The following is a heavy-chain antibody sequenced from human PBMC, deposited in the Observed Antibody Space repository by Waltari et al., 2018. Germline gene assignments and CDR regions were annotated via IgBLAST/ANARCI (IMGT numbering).Heavy chain of an antibody. J-gene: IGHJ4*02. Sequence: EVQLVASGGGLVKPGGSLRLSCAASGFTFISYSMNWVRQAPGKGLEWVSSISGSSTYIYYADSVKGRFTISRDNAKKSLYLQMNSLRAEDTAVYYCARDPAITAPSDYWGQGTLVTVSS. V-gene: IGHV3-21*01. CDR3: ARDPAITAPSDY. D-gene: IGHD1-20*01. CDR2: ISGSSTYI. CDR1: GFTFISYS.